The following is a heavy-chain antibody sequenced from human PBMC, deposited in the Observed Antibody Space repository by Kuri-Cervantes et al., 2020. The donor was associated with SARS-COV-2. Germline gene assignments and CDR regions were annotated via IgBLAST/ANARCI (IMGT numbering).Heavy chain of an antibody. CDR1: GYTFTGYG. CDR3: AREKSSLGRNRYHYYYMDV. J-gene: IGHJ6*03. D-gene: IGHD7-27*01. CDR2: ISAYNGNT. V-gene: IGHV1-18*01. Sequence: ASVKVSCKASGYTFTGYGISWVRQAPGQGLEWMGWISAYNGNTNYAQKLQGRVTMTTDTSTSTAYMELRSLRSDDTAVYYCAREKSSLGRNRYHYYYMDVWGKGTTVTVSS.